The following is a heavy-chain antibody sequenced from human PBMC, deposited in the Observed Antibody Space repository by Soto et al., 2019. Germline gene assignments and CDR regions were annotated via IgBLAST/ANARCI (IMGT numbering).Heavy chain of an antibody. CDR2: MFYSGLT. J-gene: IGHJ6*02. CDR3: APLSVSLSGHYGIHV. CDR1: GYSVTSSDYY. V-gene: IGHV4-39*01. Sequence: SETLSLTCSVSGYSVTSSDYYWAWIRQPPGKGLEWIGSMFYSGLTYYNPSLKSRVTLSVDTSKNQFSVRLNSVTAADTAVYYCAPLSVSLSGHYGIHVWGQGTTVTVSS. D-gene: IGHD3-3*01.